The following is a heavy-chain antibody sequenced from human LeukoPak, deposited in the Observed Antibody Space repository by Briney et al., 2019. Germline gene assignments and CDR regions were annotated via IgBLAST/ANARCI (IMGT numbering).Heavy chain of an antibody. Sequence: PSETLSLTCSVSGGSISSTTYYWGWIRQPPGKGLEWIGSIYYSGNTYYNPSLKSRVTISVDTSKNQFSLKLSSVTAADTAVYYCARGYCSGGSCYSAYWGQGTLVTVSS. CDR1: GGSISSTTYY. V-gene: IGHV4-39*01. D-gene: IGHD2-15*01. CDR2: IYYSGNT. J-gene: IGHJ4*02. CDR3: ARGYCSGGSCYSAY.